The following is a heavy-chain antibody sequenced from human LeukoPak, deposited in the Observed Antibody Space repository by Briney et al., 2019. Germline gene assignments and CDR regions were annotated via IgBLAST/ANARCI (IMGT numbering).Heavy chain of an antibody. Sequence: GGSLRLSCAASGFTFDDYAMSWVRQAPGKGLEWVGFIRSKPYGGTTEYAASVKGRFTISRDDSKSIAYLQMNSLKTEDTAVYYCTRDWYQVYYDSSGYYYPDYWGQGTLVTVSS. D-gene: IGHD3-22*01. CDR2: IRSKPYGGTT. J-gene: IGHJ4*02. V-gene: IGHV3-49*04. CDR3: TRDWYQVYYDSSGYYYPDY. CDR1: GFTFDDYA.